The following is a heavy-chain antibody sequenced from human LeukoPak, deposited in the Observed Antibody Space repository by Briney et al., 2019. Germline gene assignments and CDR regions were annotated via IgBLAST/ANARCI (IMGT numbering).Heavy chain of an antibody. J-gene: IGHJ6*02. CDR1: GYTFTSNY. CDR2: IYPRDGST. Sequence: ASVKVSCKASGYTFTSNYIHWVRQAPGQGIEWMGMIYPRDGSTSYAQKFQGRVTVTRDTSTSTAYMELSSLRSEDTAVYYCARARGDYDSYYYYYYGMDVWGQGTTVTVSS. D-gene: IGHD5-12*01. CDR3: ARARGDYDSYYYYYYGMDV. V-gene: IGHV1-46*01.